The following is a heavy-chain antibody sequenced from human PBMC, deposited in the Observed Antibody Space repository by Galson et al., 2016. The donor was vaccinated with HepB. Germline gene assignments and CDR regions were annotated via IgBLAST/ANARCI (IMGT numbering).Heavy chain of an antibody. CDR1: GFTFSTYA. V-gene: IGHV3-23*01. D-gene: IGHD5-18*01. CDR2: MSASGGIT. CDR3: AKDYSRAMVPLGF. Sequence: SLRLSCAASGFTFSTYAMSWVRRAPGKGLEWVSTMSASGGITYYVDSAKGRFTISRDNSKNTLYLQVSSLRAEDTAVYYCAKDYSRAMVPLGFWGQGTLLTVSS. J-gene: IGHJ4*02.